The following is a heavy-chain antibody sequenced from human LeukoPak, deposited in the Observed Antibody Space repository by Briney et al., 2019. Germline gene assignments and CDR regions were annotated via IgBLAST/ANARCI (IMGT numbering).Heavy chain of an antibody. CDR3: ASESPGAYYFDY. CDR1: GGSISSGDYY. J-gene: IGHJ4*02. D-gene: IGHD1-26*01. Sequence: SQTLSLTCTVSGGSISSGDYYWSWIRQPAGKGLEWIGRIYTSGSTNYNPSLKSRVTMSVDTSKNQFSLKLSSVTAADTAVYYCASESPGAYYFDYWGQGTLVTVSS. CDR2: IYTSGST. V-gene: IGHV4-61*02.